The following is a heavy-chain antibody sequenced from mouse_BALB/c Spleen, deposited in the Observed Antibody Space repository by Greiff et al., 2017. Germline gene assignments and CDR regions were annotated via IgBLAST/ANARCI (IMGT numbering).Heavy chain of an antibody. D-gene: IGHD2-1*01. CDR2: IWSGGST. V-gene: IGHV2-2*02. CDR1: GFSLTSYG. J-gene: IGHJ4*01. Sequence: VQLQESGPGLVQPSQSLSITCTVSGFSLTSYGVHWVRQSPGKGLEWLGVIWSGGSTDYNAAFISRLSISKDNSKSQVFFKMNSLQANDTAIYYCASIYYGNYYAMDYWGQGTSVTVSS. CDR3: ASIYYGNYYAMDY.